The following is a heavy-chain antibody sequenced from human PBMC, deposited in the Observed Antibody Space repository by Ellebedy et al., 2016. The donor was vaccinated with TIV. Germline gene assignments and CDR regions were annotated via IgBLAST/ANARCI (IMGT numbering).Heavy chain of an antibody. V-gene: IGHV3-30*02. J-gene: IGHJ4*02. CDR3: AKDKNGDLIHYFDS. CDR1: GFAFSTYA. Sequence: PGGSLRLSCAASGFAFSTYAMHWVRQVPGKGPEWVALLHYDGIYQLYADSVRGRFTISRDTSTNTLYLQMNGLRAEDTGIYYCAKDKNGDLIHYFDSWGQGTLVTVSS. D-gene: IGHD4-17*01. CDR2: LHYDGIYQ.